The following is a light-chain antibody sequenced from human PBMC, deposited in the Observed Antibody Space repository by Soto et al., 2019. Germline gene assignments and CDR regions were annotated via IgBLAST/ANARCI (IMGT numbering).Light chain of an antibody. CDR1: NIRSKT. J-gene: IGLJ2*01. CDR2: DDS. Sequence: SYELTQAPSVSVAPGQTARITCGGNNIRSKTVHWYQQKTGQAPVLVVYDDSDRPSGIPERFSGSNSGDTATLTVNRVEAGDEADYYCQVWDSSSNHVVFGGGTKLTVL. CDR3: QVWDSSSNHVV. V-gene: IGLV3-21*02.